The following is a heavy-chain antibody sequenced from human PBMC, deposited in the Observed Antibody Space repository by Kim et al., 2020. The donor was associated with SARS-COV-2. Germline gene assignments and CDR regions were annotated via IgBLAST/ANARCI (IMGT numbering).Heavy chain of an antibody. V-gene: IGHV4-38-2*02. J-gene: IGHJ3*01. CDR3: ARMVISDWFDFDV. CDR2: ISHSGNT. D-gene: IGHD3-9*01. CDR1: GSSIGAGYY. Sequence: SETLSLTCTVSGSSIGAGYYWAWIRQPPGRGLEWIGGISHSGNTYSNPSLQSRISISVDTSKRQFSLNVTSVTAADTAVYSCARMVISDWFDFDVWGQGKMVTVSS.